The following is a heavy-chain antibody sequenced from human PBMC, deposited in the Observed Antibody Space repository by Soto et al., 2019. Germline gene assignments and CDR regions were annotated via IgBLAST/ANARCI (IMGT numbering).Heavy chain of an antibody. CDR1: GYIFTSYY. CDR3: TRDFAGAPSRGSWNDAFDI. Sequence: GASVKVSCKASGYIFTSYYIHWVRQAPGQGLEWMGIINPGAGGTSYAQKFQGRVTMTRDTSTSTVYMELSSLGSDDTAVYYCTRDFAGAPSRGSWNDAFDIWGQGTMVTVSS. V-gene: IGHV1-46*03. D-gene: IGHD6-13*01. CDR2: INPGAGGT. J-gene: IGHJ3*02.